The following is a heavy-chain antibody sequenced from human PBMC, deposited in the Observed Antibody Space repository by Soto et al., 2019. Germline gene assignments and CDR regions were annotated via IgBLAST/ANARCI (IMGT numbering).Heavy chain of an antibody. V-gene: IGHV4-59*01. D-gene: IGHD3-10*01. Sequence: SETLSLTCTVSGDSISTYYWSWIRQPPGKGLEWIGYIYYSGSTNYNPSLKSRVTISVDTSKNQFSLKLSSVTAADTAVYYCARFRWGEPYGMDVWGQGTTVTVSS. J-gene: IGHJ6*02. CDR2: IYYSGST. CDR1: GDSISTYY. CDR3: ARFRWGEPYGMDV.